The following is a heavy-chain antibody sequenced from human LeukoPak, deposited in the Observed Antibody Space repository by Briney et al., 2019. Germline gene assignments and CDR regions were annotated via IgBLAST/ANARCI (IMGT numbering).Heavy chain of an antibody. CDR2: ISAYNGNT. V-gene: IGHV1-18*01. Sequence: ASVKVSCKASGYTFTSYGISWVRQAPGQGLEWMGWISAYNGNTNYAQKLQGRVTMTTDTSTSTAYMELRSLRSDDTAVYYCARSGCSSSWSPHFDYWGQGTLGTVSS. CDR1: GYTFTSYG. CDR3: ARSGCSSSWSPHFDY. J-gene: IGHJ4*02. D-gene: IGHD6-13*01.